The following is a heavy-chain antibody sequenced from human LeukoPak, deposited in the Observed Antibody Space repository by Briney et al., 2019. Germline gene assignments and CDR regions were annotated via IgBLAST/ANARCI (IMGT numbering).Heavy chain of an antibody. CDR3: AKQESRWSLDFFDY. Sequence: HPGGSLRLSCAASGFSISNFWMHWVRQAPGKGLVWVSRINSDGSSTTYADSVKGRFTISRDNAKNTLYLQANSLRAEDTAVYYCAKQESRWSLDFFDYWGQGTLVTVSS. D-gene: IGHD2-15*01. V-gene: IGHV3-74*01. J-gene: IGHJ4*02. CDR2: INSDGSST. CDR1: GFSISNFW.